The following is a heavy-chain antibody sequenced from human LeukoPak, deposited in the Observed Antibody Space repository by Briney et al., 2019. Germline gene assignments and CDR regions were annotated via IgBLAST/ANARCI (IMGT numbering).Heavy chain of an antibody. CDR2: ISAYNGNT. CDR3: ARDRGTGYSSGWSDY. Sequence: ASVKVSCKASGYTFTSYGISWARQAPGQGLEWMGWISAYNGNTNYAQKLQGRVTMTTDTSTSTAYMELRSLRSDDTAVYYCARDRGTGYSSGWSDYWGQGTLVTVSS. D-gene: IGHD6-19*01. V-gene: IGHV1-18*04. J-gene: IGHJ4*02. CDR1: GYTFTSYG.